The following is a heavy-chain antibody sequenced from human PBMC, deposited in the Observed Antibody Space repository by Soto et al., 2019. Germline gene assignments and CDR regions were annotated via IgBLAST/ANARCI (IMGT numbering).Heavy chain of an antibody. Sequence: VAGCTFRGYAVRCIIQKTGKGLEWVSAISGSGGSTYYADSVKGRFTISRDNSKNTLYLQMNSLRAEDTAVFYCAKDLSGTSSSWVWDVWGKGTTVTVSS. CDR1: GCTFRGYA. CDR2: ISGSGGST. J-gene: IGHJ6*04. D-gene: IGHD6-13*01. CDR3: AKDLSGTSSSWVWDV. V-gene: IGHV3-23*01.